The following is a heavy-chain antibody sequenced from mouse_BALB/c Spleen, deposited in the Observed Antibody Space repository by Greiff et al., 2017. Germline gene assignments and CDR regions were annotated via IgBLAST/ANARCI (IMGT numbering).Heavy chain of an antibody. J-gene: IGHJ3*01. CDR2: ISYSGST. Sequence: EVQLQQSGPGLVKPSQSLSLTCTVTGYSITSDYAWNWIRQFPGNKLEWMGYISYSGSTSYNPSLKSRISITRDTSKNQFFLQLNSVTTEDTATYYCARIYYAYDGGAWFAYWGQGTLVTVSA. D-gene: IGHD2-2*01. CDR3: ARIYYAYDGGAWFAY. V-gene: IGHV3-2*02. CDR1: GYSITSDYA.